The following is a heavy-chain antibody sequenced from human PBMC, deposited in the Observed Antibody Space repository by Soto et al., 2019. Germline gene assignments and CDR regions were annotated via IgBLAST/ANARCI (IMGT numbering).Heavy chain of an antibody. J-gene: IGHJ4*02. V-gene: IGHV4-39*02. D-gene: IGHD3-10*01. Sequence: SETLSLTCTVSGGSISSSSYYWGWIRQPPGKGLEWIGSIYYSGSTYYNPSLKSRVTISVDTSKNQFSLNLRSVAAADTAAYYCARDSADYYVSGYFDHWGQGTPVTVSS. CDR2: IYYSGST. CDR3: ARDSADYYVSGYFDH. CDR1: GGSISSSSYY.